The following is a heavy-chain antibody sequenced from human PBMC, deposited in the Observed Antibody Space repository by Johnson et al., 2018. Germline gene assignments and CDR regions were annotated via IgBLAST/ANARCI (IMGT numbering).Heavy chain of an antibody. CDR1: GFTFSSYA. D-gene: IGHD5/OR15-5a*01. CDR2: ISYDGSNK. V-gene: IGHV3-30-3*01. J-gene: IGHJ6*03. Sequence: QVQLVHSGGGVVQPGRSLRLPCAVSGFTFSSYAMHWVRQAPGKGLEWVAVISYDGSNKYYADSVKGRFTISSDNSKNTLYLQMNSLRAEDTAVYYCARDQGVYDYRCKPGYMDFWGKGTTFTVAS. CDR3: ARDQGVYDYRCKPGYMDF.